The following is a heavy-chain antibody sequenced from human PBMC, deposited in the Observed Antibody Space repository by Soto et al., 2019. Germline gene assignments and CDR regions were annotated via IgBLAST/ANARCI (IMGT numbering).Heavy chain of an antibody. V-gene: IGHV1-18*01. J-gene: IGHJ3*02. CDR3: ARDYYYDSKRAFDI. CDR2: ISAYNGNT. Sequence: ASVKVSCKASGYTFTSYGISWVRQAPGQGLEWMGWISAYNGNTNYAQKLQGRDTMTTDTSTSTAYMELRSLRSDDTAVYYCARDYYYDSKRAFDIWGQGTMVTVSS. CDR1: GYTFTSYG. D-gene: IGHD3-22*01.